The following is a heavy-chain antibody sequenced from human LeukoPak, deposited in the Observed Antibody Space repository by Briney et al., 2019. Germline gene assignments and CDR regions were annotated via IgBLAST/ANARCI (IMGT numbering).Heavy chain of an antibody. Sequence: GAALKTSWKASGSWITNYWIGWVRATPEKGEGRRGINYHGDSDNRYSTSFEGEAPISANKSITTDYLQWRSIKAADPAVYYCGRHNDLTHSMVVWGQGTTVTVSS. V-gene: IGHV5-51*01. CDR3: GRHNDLTHSMVV. J-gene: IGHJ6*02. D-gene: IGHD2-8*01. CDR1: GSWITNYW. CDR2: NYHGDSDN.